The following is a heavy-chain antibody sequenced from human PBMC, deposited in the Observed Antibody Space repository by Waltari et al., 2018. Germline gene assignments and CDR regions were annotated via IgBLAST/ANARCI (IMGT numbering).Heavy chain of an antibody. CDR2: INSDGCDT. J-gene: IGHJ6*02. Sequence: EEQLVESGGGLIQHGESLRVSCVVSGFTFRRYRMNWVREAPGKGLVWVARINSDGCDTSYADSVKGRFTISRDNAKNTVYLQMKSLRAEDTAVYYCARVARKTYSSPVPGRDYYYGMDVWGLGTTVTVSS. V-gene: IGHV3-74*01. D-gene: IGHD6-13*01. CDR3: ARVARKTYSSPVPGRDYYYGMDV. CDR1: GFTFRRYR.